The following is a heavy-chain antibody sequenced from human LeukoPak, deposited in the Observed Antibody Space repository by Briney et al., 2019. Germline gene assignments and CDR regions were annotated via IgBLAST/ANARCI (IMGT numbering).Heavy chain of an antibody. V-gene: IGHV1-46*01. D-gene: IGHD6-13*01. Sequence: GASVKVSCKASGYTFTSYYMHWVRQAPGQGLGWMGIINPSGGSTSYAQKFQGRVTMTRDTSTSTVYMELSSLRSEDTAVYYCARWSIAAADRAGIDYWGQGTLVTVSS. CDR2: INPSGGST. J-gene: IGHJ4*02. CDR3: ARWSIAAADRAGIDY. CDR1: GYTFTSYY.